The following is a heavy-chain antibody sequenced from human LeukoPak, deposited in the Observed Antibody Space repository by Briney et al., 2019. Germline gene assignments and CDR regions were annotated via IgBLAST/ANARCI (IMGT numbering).Heavy chain of an antibody. Sequence: RGSLRLSCAASGFTFSSYAMSWVRQASGKGLEWVSGISGSGSSTYYVDSVKGRFTISRDNSKNTLYMQMTSLRAEDTAVYYCAKDDSSGYYYNYFDYWGQGTLVTVSS. D-gene: IGHD3-22*01. CDR1: GFTFSSYA. CDR2: ISGSGSST. CDR3: AKDDSSGYYYNYFDY. V-gene: IGHV3-23*01. J-gene: IGHJ4*02.